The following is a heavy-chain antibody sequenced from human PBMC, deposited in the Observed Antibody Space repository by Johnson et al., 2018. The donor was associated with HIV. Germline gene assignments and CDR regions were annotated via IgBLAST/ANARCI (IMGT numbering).Heavy chain of an antibody. CDR2: ISGGST. CDR1: GFTVSSNE. Sequence: VQLVESRGVLVQPGGYLRLSCAASGFTVSSNEMSWVRQAPGKGLEWVSSISGGSTYYADSRKGRFTVSRDNSQNTLYLQMNSRRAEDTAVYYCARAFRDGYTCDAFDIWGQGTMVTVYS. CDR3: ARAFRDGYTCDAFDI. V-gene: IGHV3-38-3*01. D-gene: IGHD5-24*01. J-gene: IGHJ3*02.